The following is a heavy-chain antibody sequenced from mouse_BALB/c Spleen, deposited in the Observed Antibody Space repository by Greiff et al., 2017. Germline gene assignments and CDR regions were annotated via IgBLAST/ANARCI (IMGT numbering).Heavy chain of an antibody. D-gene: IGHD2-3*01. CDR2: ISSGGSYT. J-gene: IGHJ4*01. V-gene: IGHV5-6*03. CDR3: ARGSDGYYLYYAMDY. CDR1: GFTFSSYG. Sequence: EVKLVESGGGLVQPGGSLKLSCAASGFTFSSYGMSWVRQTPDKRLEWVATISSGGSYTYYPDSVKGRFTISRDNAKNTLYLQMSSLKSEDTAMYYCARGSDGYYLYYAMDYWGQGTSVTVSS.